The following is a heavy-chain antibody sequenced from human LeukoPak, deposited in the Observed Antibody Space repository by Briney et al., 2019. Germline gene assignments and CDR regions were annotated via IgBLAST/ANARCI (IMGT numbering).Heavy chain of an antibody. CDR1: GYTFTGYY. V-gene: IGHV1-2*06. CDR3: ARDPPRVAAAAYADY. J-gene: IGHJ4*02. Sequence: ASVKVSCKASGYTFTGYYMHWVRQAPEQGLEWMGRINPNSGGTNYAQKFQGRVTMTRDTSISTAYMELSRLRSDDTAVYYCARDPPRVAAAAYADYWGQGTLVTVSS. CDR2: INPNSGGT. D-gene: IGHD6-13*01.